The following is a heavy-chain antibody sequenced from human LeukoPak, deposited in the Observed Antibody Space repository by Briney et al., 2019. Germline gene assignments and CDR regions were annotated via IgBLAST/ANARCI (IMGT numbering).Heavy chain of an antibody. CDR3: ARDWATTNPSKKRVVRPSGWFDP. J-gene: IGHJ5*02. CDR1: GGSISSGSYY. CDR2: IYTSGST. D-gene: IGHD3-3*01. Sequence: PSETLSLTCTVSGGSISSGSYYWSWIRQPAGKGLEWIGRIYTSGSTNYNPSLKSRVTMSVDTSKNQFSLKLSSVTAADTAVYYCARDWATTNPSKKRVVRPSGWFDPWGQGTLVTVSS. V-gene: IGHV4-61*02.